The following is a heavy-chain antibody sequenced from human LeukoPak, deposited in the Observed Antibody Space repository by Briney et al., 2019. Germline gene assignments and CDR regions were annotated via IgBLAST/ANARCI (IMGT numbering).Heavy chain of an antibody. CDR1: GFTFIPNE. J-gene: IGHJ5*02. CDR3: ARDRPLRGIFGVVQGIYLDP. V-gene: IGHV3-48*03. D-gene: IGHD3-3*01. Sequence: GGSLRPACTAPGFTFIPNEMNWARQPPGRGMGWVSYIITVGSDLYYADSVKGRFTISRDNAKNSLYLQMNSLRVDDTAVYYCARDRPLRGIFGVVQGIYLDPWGQGTLVTVSS. CDR2: IITVGSDL.